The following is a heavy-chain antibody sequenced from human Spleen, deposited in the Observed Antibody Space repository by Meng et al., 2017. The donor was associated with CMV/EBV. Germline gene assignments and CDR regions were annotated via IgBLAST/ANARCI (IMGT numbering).Heavy chain of an antibody. CDR3: ARDSQWLVLYGMDV. J-gene: IGHJ6*02. CDR1: GDNISSTTTA. Sequence: SQTLSLTCAISGDNISSTTTAWNWIRQSPSRGLEWLGRTYYRSKWYNDYAVSVDIRITINPDTSKNQFSPQLNSVTPEDTAVYYCARDSQWLVLYGMDVWGQGTTVTVSS. D-gene: IGHD6-19*01. V-gene: IGHV6-1*01. CDR2: TYYRSKWYN.